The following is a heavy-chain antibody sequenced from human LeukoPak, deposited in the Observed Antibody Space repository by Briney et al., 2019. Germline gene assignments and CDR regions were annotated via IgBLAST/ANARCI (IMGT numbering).Heavy chain of an antibody. CDR3: ARVNYYDSSGTLDY. V-gene: IGHV4-59*01. Sequence: SETLSLTCTVSGGSISSYYWSWIRQPPGKGLEWIGYIYYSGSTNYNPSLKSRVTISLDTSKNQFSLKLSSVAAADTAVYYCARVNYYDSSGTLDYWGQGTQVTVSS. D-gene: IGHD3-22*01. J-gene: IGHJ4*02. CDR2: IYYSGST. CDR1: GGSISSYY.